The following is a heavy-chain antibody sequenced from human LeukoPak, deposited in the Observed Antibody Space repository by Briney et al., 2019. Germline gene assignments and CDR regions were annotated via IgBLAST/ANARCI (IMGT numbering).Heavy chain of an antibody. CDR2: ITSTGYM. V-gene: IGHV3-21*01. Sequence: GGSLRLSCAASGFTFINFSMTWVRQAPGKGLEWVSSITSTGYMYYADSVKGRFTISRDNAKNSLYLQMSSLRAEDMAVYYCARPRGSWYSEFWGQGTLVTVSS. CDR1: GFTFINFS. CDR3: ARPRGSWYSEF. J-gene: IGHJ4*02. D-gene: IGHD6-13*01.